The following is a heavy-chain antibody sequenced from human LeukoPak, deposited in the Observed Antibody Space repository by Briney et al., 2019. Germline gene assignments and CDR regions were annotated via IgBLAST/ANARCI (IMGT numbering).Heavy chain of an antibody. V-gene: IGHV3-7*01. CDR3: ARLDYYGPQDY. CDR1: GFTFSSYW. Sequence: GGSLRLSCAASGFTFSSYWMSWVRQAPGKGLEWVANIKQDGSGKYYVDSVKGRFTISRDNAKNSLYLQMNSLRAEDTAVYYCARLDYYGPQDYWGQGTLVTVSS. CDR2: IKQDGSGK. D-gene: IGHD3-10*01. J-gene: IGHJ4*02.